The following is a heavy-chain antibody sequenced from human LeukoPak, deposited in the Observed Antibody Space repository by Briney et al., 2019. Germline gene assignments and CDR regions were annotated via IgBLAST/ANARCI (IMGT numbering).Heavy chain of an antibody. CDR2: ISGSGGST. CDR3: AKVSGKRWLQFFLDY. J-gene: IGHJ4*02. V-gene: IGHV3-23*01. Sequence: SGGSLRLSCAASGFTFSSYAMSWVRQAPGKGLEWFSAISGSGGSTYYADSVKGRFTISRDNSKNTLYLQMNSLRAEDTAVYYCAKVSGKRWLQFFLDYWGQGTLVTVSS. CDR1: GFTFSSYA. D-gene: IGHD5-24*01.